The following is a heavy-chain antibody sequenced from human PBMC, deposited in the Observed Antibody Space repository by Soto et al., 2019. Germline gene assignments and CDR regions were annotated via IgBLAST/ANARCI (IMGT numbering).Heavy chain of an antibody. J-gene: IGHJ4*02. Sequence: QVQLVQSGAEVKKPGSSVKVSCKASGGTFSSYTISWVRQAPGQGLEWMGRIIPILGIANYAQKFQGRVTXXAXKXXSTAYMELSSLRSENTAVSYCATTSMVRGVIRGDYWGQGTLVTVSS. D-gene: IGHD3-10*01. CDR1: GGTFSSYT. CDR2: IIPILGIA. CDR3: ATTSMVRGVIRGDY. V-gene: IGHV1-69*02.